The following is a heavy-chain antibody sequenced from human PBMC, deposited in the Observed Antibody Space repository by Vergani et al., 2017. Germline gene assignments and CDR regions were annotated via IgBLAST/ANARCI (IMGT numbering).Heavy chain of an antibody. J-gene: IGHJ6*02. D-gene: IGHD2-15*01. CDR1: GFTFSSYA. CDR3: AKARDPNCKGGNCYSSYYGVDL. Sequence: EVQLLESGGGLVQPGGSLRLSCGASGFTFSSYAMTWVRQAPGKGLEWVSAISGSGGNTFYTDSVKGRFTSSRENSKATLYLQMNSLRVEDTAIYYCAKARDPNCKGGNCYSSYYGVDLWGQGTTVTVSS. CDR2: ISGSGGNT. V-gene: IGHV3-23*01.